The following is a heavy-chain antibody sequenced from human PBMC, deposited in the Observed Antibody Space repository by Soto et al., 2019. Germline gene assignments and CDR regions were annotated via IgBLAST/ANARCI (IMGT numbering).Heavy chain of an antibody. D-gene: IGHD3-22*01. J-gene: IGHJ4*02. CDR3: ARDRDYYDRSGYSSPLFDY. CDR2: IYYSGST. Sequence: QVQLQESGPGLVKPSQTLSLTCTVSGGSISSGDYYWSWIRQPPGKGLEWIGYIYYSGSTYYNPSXXSRLTISVDTXXNXFXXKLSSVTAADTAVYYCARDRDYYDRSGYSSPLFDYWGQGTLVTVSS. V-gene: IGHV4-30-4*01. CDR1: GGSISSGDYY.